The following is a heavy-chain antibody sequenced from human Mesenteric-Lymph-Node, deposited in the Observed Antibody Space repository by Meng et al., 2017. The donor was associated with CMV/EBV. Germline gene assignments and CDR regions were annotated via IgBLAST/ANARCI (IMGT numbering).Heavy chain of an antibody. CDR2: IRYDGSNK. CDR3: AKDHGYCSSTSCYTFDP. V-gene: IGHV3-30*02. CDR1: GFTFSSYG. D-gene: IGHD2-2*02. J-gene: IGHJ5*02. Sequence: GGSLKISCAASGFTFSSYGMHWVRQAPGKGLEWVAFIRYDGSNKYYADSVKGRFTISRDNSKNTPYLQMNSLRAEDTAVYYCAKDHGYCSSTSCYTFDPWGQGTLVTVSS.